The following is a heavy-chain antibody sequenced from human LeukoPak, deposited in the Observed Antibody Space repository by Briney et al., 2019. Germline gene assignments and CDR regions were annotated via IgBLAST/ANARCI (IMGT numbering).Heavy chain of an antibody. CDR1: GYSISSGYY. J-gene: IGHJ3*01. CDR3: ARLDDGAFDF. CDR2: IYHSGST. V-gene: IGHV4-38-2*02. D-gene: IGHD5-24*01. Sequence: SETLSLTCTVSGYSISSGYYWDWIRQSPGKGLEWIGSIYHSGSTYYNPSMKSRVTISVDTSKNQFSLKLSSVTAADTAVYYCARLDDGAFDFWGQGTMVTVST.